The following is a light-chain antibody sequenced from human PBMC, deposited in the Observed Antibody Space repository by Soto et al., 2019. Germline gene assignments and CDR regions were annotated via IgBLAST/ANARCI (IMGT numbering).Light chain of an antibody. CDR3: QQYANSPFP. J-gene: IGKJ3*01. Sequence: PGARATLSCGASQSVNSNYLAWYQQKPGLAPRLLIYDASSRATGIPDRFSGSGSGTDFTLTISRLEPEDFAVYYCQQYANSPFPFGPGTKVDIK. CDR2: DAS. CDR1: QSVNSNY. V-gene: IGKV3D-20*01.